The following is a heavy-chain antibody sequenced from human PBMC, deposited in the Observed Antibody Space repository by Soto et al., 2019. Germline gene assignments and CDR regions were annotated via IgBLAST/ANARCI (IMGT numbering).Heavy chain of an antibody. CDR1: RGTFSSYS. D-gene: IGHD3-22*01. J-gene: IGHJ5*02. CDR3: ARGGYYDSGGYYNWFDP. Sequence: SVKVSCKASRGTFSSYSISWVRQAPGQGLEWMGGLIPIFGTANYARKFQGRVTIAADKSTSTAYMELSSLRSEDTAVYYCARGGYYDSGGYYNWFDPWGQGTLVTVSS. CDR2: LIPIFGTA. V-gene: IGHV1-69*06.